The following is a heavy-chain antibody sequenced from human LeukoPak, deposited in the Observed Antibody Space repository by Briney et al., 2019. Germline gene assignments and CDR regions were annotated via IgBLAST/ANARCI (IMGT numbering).Heavy chain of an antibody. J-gene: IGHJ5*02. CDR2: IYTSGST. CDR3: ERGIRYYYDSSGLNWFNP. CDR1: GGSISSGSYY. Sequence: PSQTLSLTCTVSGGSISSGSYYWSWIRQPAGKGLEWIGRIYTSGSTNYNPSLKSRVTISVDTSKNQFSLKLSSVTAADTAVYYCERGIRYYYDSSGLNWFNPWGQGTLVTVSS. V-gene: IGHV4-61*02. D-gene: IGHD3-22*01.